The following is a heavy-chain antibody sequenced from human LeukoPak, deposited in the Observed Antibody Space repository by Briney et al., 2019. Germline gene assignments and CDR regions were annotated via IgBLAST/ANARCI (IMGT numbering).Heavy chain of an antibody. V-gene: IGHV1-69*05. Sequence: SVKVSCKASGATFSSYAVNWVRQAPGQGLQYMGGIIPFFGTTNYAQMFQVRVTITTDDSTRTTYMELSSLRSEDTAVYYCAFGFCTSGVCFSTLHHWGQGTLVTVSS. CDR2: IIPFFGTT. CDR1: GATFSSYA. CDR3: AFGFCTSGVCFSTLHH. D-gene: IGHD2-8*01. J-gene: IGHJ5*02.